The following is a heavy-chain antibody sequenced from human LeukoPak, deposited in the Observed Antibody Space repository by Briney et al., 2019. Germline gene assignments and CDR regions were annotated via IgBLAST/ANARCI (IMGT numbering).Heavy chain of an antibody. CDR2: IYYSGST. D-gene: IGHD3-16*02. V-gene: IGHV4-39*01. Sequence: SETLSLTCTVSGGSLSSSSYYWGWLRQPPGKGLEWIGCIYYSGSTYYNPSLKSRVTISVDTSKNQFSLKLSSVTAADTAVYYCARWGSNYDYVWGSYRYENWFDPWGQGTLVTVSS. CDR3: ARWGSNYDYVWGSYRYENWFDP. CDR1: GGSLSSSSYY. J-gene: IGHJ5*02.